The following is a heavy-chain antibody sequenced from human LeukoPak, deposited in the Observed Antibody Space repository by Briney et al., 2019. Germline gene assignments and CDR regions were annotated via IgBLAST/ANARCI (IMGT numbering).Heavy chain of an antibody. J-gene: IGHJ3*02. CDR1: GDSVSSNSAT. V-gene: IGHV6-1*01. CDR2: TYYRSKWYN. CDR3: ARGFPSNPVAFDI. D-gene: IGHD4-11*01. Sequence: SQTLSLTCAISGDSVSSNSATWNWIRQSPSRGLEWLGRTYYRSKWYNDYAASVKSRITINPDTSKNQFSLQLNSVTPEDTAVYCCARGFPSNPVAFDIWGQGTMVTVSS.